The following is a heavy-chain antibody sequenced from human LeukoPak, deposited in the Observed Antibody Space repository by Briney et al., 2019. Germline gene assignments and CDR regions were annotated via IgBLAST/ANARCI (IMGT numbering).Heavy chain of an antibody. CDR1: GYTFTDYY. J-gene: IGHJ4*02. V-gene: IGHV1-2*02. Sequence: ASVKVSCKASGYTFTDYYLHWVRQAPGQGLEWMGWINPNSGRTNYAQKFQGRVTMTRDTSISTAYMELSRLRSDDTAVYYCAREDSSGYYGAVDYWGQGTLVTVSS. CDR3: AREDSSGYYGAVDY. D-gene: IGHD3-22*01. CDR2: INPNSGRT.